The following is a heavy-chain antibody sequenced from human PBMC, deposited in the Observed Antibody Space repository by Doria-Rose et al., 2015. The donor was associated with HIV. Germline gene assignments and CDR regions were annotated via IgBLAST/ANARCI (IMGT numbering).Heavy chain of an antibody. D-gene: IGHD6-13*01. CDR1: GVSLSSPGMG. CDR3: ARIKSSGWYHKYYFDF. Sequence: QVTLKESGPVLVKPTETLTLTCTVSGVSLSSPGMGVSWIRQPPGKALEWLANIFSDDDRSYKTSLKRRLTISRGTSKSQVVLTMTDMDPVDTATYYCARIKSSGWYHKYYFDFWGQGTLVIVSA. CDR2: IFSDDDR. V-gene: IGHV2-26*01. J-gene: IGHJ4*02.